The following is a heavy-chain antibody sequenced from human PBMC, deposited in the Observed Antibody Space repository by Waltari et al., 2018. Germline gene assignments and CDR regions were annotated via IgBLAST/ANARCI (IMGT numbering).Heavy chain of an antibody. J-gene: IGHJ3*02. CDR3: AKRDGPTHAFDI. V-gene: IGHV3-23*01. Sequence: EVQLLESGGGLVQPGGSLRLSCAASGFTFSSYAMSWVRQAPGKGLEWVSAISGSGGSTYYAYSVKGRFTISRDNSKNTLYLQMNSLRAEDTAVYYCAKRDGPTHAFDIWGQGTMVTVSS. CDR1: GFTFSSYA. CDR2: ISGSGGST.